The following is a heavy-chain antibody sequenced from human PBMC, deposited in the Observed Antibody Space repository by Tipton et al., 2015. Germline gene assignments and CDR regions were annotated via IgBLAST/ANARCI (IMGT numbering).Heavy chain of an antibody. J-gene: IGHJ5*02. CDR3: ARDGFPPPRAS. D-gene: IGHD3-16*01. CDR2: IDGDGSTT. CDR1: GFTFNMHW. V-gene: IGHV3-74*01. Sequence: SLRLSCAASGFTFNMHWMQWVRQAPGKGLVWVSDIDGDGSTTRYADSVKGRFTISRDNAKNTLYLHLTGLRADDTAVYYCARDGFPPPRASWARGPRAPVS.